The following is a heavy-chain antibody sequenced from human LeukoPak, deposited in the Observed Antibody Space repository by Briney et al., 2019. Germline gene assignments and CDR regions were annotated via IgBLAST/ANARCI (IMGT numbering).Heavy chain of an antibody. Sequence: ASVKVSCKASGYTFTSYDINWVRQTTGQGLEWMGWMNPNSGNTGYAQKFQGRVTMTRDTSISTAYMELSRLRSDDTAVYYCASDTAMGLAWGQGTLVTVSS. CDR2: MNPNSGNT. J-gene: IGHJ5*02. D-gene: IGHD5-18*01. CDR3: ASDTAMGLA. V-gene: IGHV1-8*01. CDR1: GYTFTSYD.